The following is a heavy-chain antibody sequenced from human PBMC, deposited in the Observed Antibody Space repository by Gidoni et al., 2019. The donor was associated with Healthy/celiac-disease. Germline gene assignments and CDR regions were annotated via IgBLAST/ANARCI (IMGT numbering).Heavy chain of an antibody. CDR2: IKQDGSEK. Sequence: EVQLVESGGGLVQPGGSLRLSCAASGFTFSSYWMSWVRQAPGKGLEWVANIKQDGSEKYYVDSVKGRFTISRDNAKNSLYLQMNSLRAEDTAVYYCARDRFGGYGYYFDYWGQGTLVTVSS. J-gene: IGHJ4*02. CDR1: GFTFSSYW. CDR3: ARDRFGGYGYYFDY. D-gene: IGHD5-12*01. V-gene: IGHV3-7*05.